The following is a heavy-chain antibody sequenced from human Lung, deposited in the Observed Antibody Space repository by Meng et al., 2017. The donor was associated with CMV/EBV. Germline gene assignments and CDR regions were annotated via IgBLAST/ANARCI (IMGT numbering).Heavy chain of an antibody. D-gene: IGHD4-23*01. CDR2: TYYRSKWYH. V-gene: IGHV6-1*01. CDR1: GDTVSSNSAA. J-gene: IGHJ4*02. CDR3: ARGRNGGCGD. Sequence: HVQPSGPGPVKPPQTPTLTRAISGDTVSSNSAAWHWIRQSPSRGLEWLGSTYYRSKWYHKYAVTVKSRISISPYTPKNQFTLQLNTMTPEDTAVYDCARGRNGGCGDWGQGTLVTVSS.